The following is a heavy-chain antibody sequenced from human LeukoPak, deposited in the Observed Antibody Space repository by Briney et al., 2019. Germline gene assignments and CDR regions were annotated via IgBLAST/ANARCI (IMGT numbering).Heavy chain of an antibody. CDR3: ARDKGNYDFVRRKNYYYMDV. V-gene: IGHV3-74*01. Sequence: GGSLRLSCAASGLTFSSNWMHWVRQAPGKGLVWVSRINSDGSSTSYADSVKGRFTISRDNAKNSLYLQMNSLRAEDTAVYYCARDKGNYDFVRRKNYYYMDVWGKGTTVTVTS. D-gene: IGHD3/OR15-3a*01. J-gene: IGHJ6*03. CDR1: GLTFSSNW. CDR2: INSDGSST.